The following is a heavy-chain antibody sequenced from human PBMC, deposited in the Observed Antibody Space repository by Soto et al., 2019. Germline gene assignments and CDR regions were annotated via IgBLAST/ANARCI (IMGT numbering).Heavy chain of an antibody. V-gene: IGHV3-30-3*01. J-gene: IGHJ4*02. CDR2: ISYDGNTK. Sequence: QVQLVESGGGVVQPGRSLRLSCAASGFIFSGYAMHWVRQAPGKGLEWVAVISYDGNTKYYADSVKGRFTVSRDNSNTTLYVQMNNLSAEDTAMYYWAKETSAYEIDYWGQGTLVNVSS. CDR3: AKETSAYEIDY. CDR1: GFIFSGYA. D-gene: IGHD5-12*01.